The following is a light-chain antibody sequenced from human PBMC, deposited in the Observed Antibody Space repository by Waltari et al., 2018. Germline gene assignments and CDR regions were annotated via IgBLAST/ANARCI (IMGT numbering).Light chain of an antibody. CDR1: SGISVTNYR. CDR2: YDSDSDK. V-gene: IGLV5-39*01. Sequence: QPVLTQPTSLSASPGASARLTCTLRSGISVTNYRIFWYQQKPGSPPRYLLNYDSDSDKHQGSGVPSRFSGSKDVSANACILVISRLESEDEADYYCLIWHTTVVFGGGTRLTVL. J-gene: IGLJ2*01. CDR3: LIWHTTVV.